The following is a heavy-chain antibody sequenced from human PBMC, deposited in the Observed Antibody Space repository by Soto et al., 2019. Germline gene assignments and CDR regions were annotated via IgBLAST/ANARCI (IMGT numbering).Heavy chain of an antibody. D-gene: IGHD3-16*02. CDR3: AKSRVFIGAIVTLLDS. V-gene: IGHV3-23*01. Sequence: EVQLLASGGGLVQPGGSLTLSCATSGFTFSSYAMVWVRQAAEKGLEWVASISNNGDTAYYADSVKGRFTISRGNSEHXLYLQMNGLRADDTALYFCAKSRVFIGAIVTLLDSWGQGTQVTVSS. J-gene: IGHJ4*02. CDR1: GFTFSSYA. CDR2: ISNNGDTA.